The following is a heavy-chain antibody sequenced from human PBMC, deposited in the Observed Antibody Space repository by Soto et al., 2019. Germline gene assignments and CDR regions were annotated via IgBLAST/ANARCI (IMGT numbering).Heavy chain of an antibody. CDR1: GFSLTTSGVG. CDR3: AHRTTTVTWWFDP. V-gene: IGHV2-5*02. J-gene: IGHJ5*02. CDR2: IYWDDDK. D-gene: IGHD4-17*01. Sequence: QITLKESGPTLVKPTQTLTLTCTFSGFSLTTSGVGEDWIRQPPGKALAWLALIYWDDDKRYSPSLRSRLTITKDTSKNQVVPTITNMDPADTSTYFCAHRTTTVTWWFDPWGQGTLVTVAS.